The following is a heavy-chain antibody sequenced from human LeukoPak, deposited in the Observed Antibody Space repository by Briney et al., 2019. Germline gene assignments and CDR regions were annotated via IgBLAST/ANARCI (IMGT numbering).Heavy chain of an antibody. D-gene: IGHD3-10*01. CDR2: ISGSGGST. CDR3: ARDHLVRGVWDASDI. CDR1: GFTFSSYA. Sequence: GGSLRLSCAASGFTFSSYAMSWVRQAPGKGLEWVSAISGSGGSTYYADSVKGRFTISRDNSKNTLSLQMNSLRAEDTAVYCARDHLVRGVWDASDIWGQGTMVTVSS. J-gene: IGHJ3*02. V-gene: IGHV3-23*01.